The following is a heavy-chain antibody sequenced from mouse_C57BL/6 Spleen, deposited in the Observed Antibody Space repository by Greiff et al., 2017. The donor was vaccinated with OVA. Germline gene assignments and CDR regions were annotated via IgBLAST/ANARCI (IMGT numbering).Heavy chain of an antibody. J-gene: IGHJ3*01. CDR3: ARALLLRAFAY. D-gene: IGHD1-1*01. CDR2: ISDGGSYT. CDR1: GFTFSSYA. Sequence: DVMLVESGGGLVKPGGSLKLSCAASGFTFSSYAMSWVRQTPEKRLEWVATISDGGSYTYYPDNVKGRFTISRDNAKNNLYLQMSHLKSEDTAMYYCARALLLRAFAYWGQGTLVTVSA. V-gene: IGHV5-4*03.